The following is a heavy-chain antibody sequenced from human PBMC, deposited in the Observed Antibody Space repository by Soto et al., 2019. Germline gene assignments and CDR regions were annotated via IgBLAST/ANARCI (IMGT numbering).Heavy chain of an antibody. Sequence: QVQLQQWGAGLLKPSETLSLTCAVYGGSFSGYYWSWIRQPPGKGLEWIGEINHSGSTNYNPSLKSRVTISVDTSKNQFSLKLSSVTAADTAVYYCSLGTYYYYYYGMDVWDQGTTVTVSS. CDR1: GGSFSGYY. CDR3: SLGTYYYYYYGMDV. J-gene: IGHJ6*02. CDR2: INHSGST. V-gene: IGHV4-34*01.